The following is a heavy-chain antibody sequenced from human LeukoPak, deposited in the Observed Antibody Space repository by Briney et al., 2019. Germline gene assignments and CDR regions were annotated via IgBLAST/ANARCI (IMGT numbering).Heavy chain of an antibody. CDR1: GYTFTGYY. D-gene: IGHD2-15*01. CDR3: AREVVVVVAATPYFDY. V-gene: IGHV1-2*02. J-gene: IGHJ4*02. Sequence: ASVKVSCKASGYTFTGYYMHWVRQAPGQGLEWMGWMNPNSGGTNYAQKFQGRVTITRDTSISTAYMELSRLRSDDTAVYYCAREVVVVVAATPYFDYWGQGTLVTVSS. CDR2: MNPNSGGT.